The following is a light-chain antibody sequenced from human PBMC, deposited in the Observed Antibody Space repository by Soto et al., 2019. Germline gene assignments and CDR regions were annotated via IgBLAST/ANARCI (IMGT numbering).Light chain of an antibody. CDR3: QQYGSSGR. CDR2: GAS. V-gene: IGKV3-20*01. Sequence: IVLIQSQGTLSLSLGERATLSCRASQSVSNNYLAWYQQKPGQAPRLLIYGASNRATGIPDRFSGSGSGTDFTLTISRLEPEDFAVYYCQQYGSSGRFGQGTKVDIK. CDR1: QSVSNNY. J-gene: IGKJ1*01.